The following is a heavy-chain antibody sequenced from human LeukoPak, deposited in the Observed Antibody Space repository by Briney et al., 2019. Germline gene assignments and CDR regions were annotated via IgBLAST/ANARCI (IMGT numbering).Heavy chain of an antibody. D-gene: IGHD1-26*01. CDR2: ISGSGGST. Sequence: GGSLRLSCAASGFTFSSYAMSWVRQAPGKGLEWVSAISGSGGSTYYADSVKGRFTISRDNSKNTLYLQMNSLRAEDTAVYYCAKPCLERWELLGGLDYWGQGTLVTVSS. CDR1: GFTFSSYA. J-gene: IGHJ4*02. V-gene: IGHV3-23*01. CDR3: AKPCLERWELLGGLDY.